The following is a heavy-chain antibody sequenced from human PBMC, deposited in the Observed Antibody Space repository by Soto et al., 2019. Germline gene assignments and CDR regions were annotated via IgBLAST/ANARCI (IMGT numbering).Heavy chain of an antibody. CDR2: INHSGST. Sequence: SETLSLTCAVYGGSFSGYYWSWIRQPPGKGLEWIGEINHSGSTNYNPSLKSRVTISVDTSKNQFSLKLSSVTAADTAVYYCARGFRNGEGYYYYGMDVWGQGTTVTVSS. D-gene: IGHD3-10*01. J-gene: IGHJ6*02. CDR1: GGSFSGYY. V-gene: IGHV4-34*01. CDR3: ARGFRNGEGYYYYGMDV.